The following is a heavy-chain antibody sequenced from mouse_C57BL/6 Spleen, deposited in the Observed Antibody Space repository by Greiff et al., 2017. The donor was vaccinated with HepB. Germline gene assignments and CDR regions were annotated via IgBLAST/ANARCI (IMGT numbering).Heavy chain of an antibody. J-gene: IGHJ2*01. D-gene: IGHD3-2*01. CDR2: IYPGDGDT. Sequence: QVQLQQSGPELVKPGASVKISCKASGYAFSSSWMNWVKQRPGKGLEWIGRIYPGDGDTNYNGKFKGKATLTADKSSSTAYMQLSSLTSEDSAVYFCARGRQLVYYFDYWGQGTTLTVSS. V-gene: IGHV1-82*01. CDR1: GYAFSSSW. CDR3: ARGRQLVYYFDY.